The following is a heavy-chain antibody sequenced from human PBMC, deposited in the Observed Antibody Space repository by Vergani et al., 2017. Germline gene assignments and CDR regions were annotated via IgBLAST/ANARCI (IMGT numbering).Heavy chain of an antibody. Sequence: QVQLVESGGGLVKPGGSLRLSCAASGFTFSDYYMSWIRQAPGKGLEWVSYISSSGSTIYYADSVKGRFTISRDNAKNSLYLQRNSLRAEDTAVYYCARFMRAVHTYYYYGMDVWGQGTTVTVSS. CDR2: ISSSGSTI. CDR3: ARFMRAVHTYYYYGMDV. CDR1: GFTFSDYY. V-gene: IGHV3-11*01. J-gene: IGHJ6*02. D-gene: IGHD3-16*01.